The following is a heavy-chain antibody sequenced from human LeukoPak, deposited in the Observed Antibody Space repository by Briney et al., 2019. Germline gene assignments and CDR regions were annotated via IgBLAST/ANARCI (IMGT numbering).Heavy chain of an antibody. D-gene: IGHD3-10*01. V-gene: IGHV3-49*04. CDR3: TRDNTMRVKTTPKFDY. CDR1: RFTFGVFA. Sequence: RCLRLSSTASRFTFGVFAMSCVCRAPRERQEWVGFISSKVYGGTTEYAASVKGRFTISRDDSKSIAYLQMNSLKTEDTAVYYCTRDNTMRVKTTPKFDYWGQGTLVTVSS. J-gene: IGHJ4*02. CDR2: ISSKVYGGTT.